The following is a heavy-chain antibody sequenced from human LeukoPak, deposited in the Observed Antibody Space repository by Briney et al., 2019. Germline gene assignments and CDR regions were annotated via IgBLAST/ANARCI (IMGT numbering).Heavy chain of an antibody. D-gene: IGHD2-2*01. CDR2: ISGSGGST. CDR1: GFSFSSYA. J-gene: IGHJ4*02. CDR3: AKVRSSTSLSYFDY. V-gene: IGHV3-23*01. Sequence: PGGSLRLSCAASGFSFSSYAMSWVRQAPGKGLEWVSAISGSGGSTYYADSVKGRFTISRDNSKNTLYLQMNSLRAEDTAVYYCAKVRSSTSLSYFDYWGQGTLVTVSS.